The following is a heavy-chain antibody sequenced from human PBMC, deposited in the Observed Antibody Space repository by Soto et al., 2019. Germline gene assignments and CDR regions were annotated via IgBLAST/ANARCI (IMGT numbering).Heavy chain of an antibody. CDR2: IIPMFGTS. CDR3: ARGSCSSTSCYKEYYFDL. V-gene: IGHV1-69*13. D-gene: IGHD2-2*02. J-gene: IGHJ4*02. CDR1: GGTFSGYA. Sequence: SVKVSCKASGGTFSGYAISLVRQAPGQGLEWMGEIIPMFGTSNYAQKFQGRVTITADESTSTAYMELSSLRSEDTAVYYCARGSCSSTSCYKEYYFDLWGQGTLVTAPQ.